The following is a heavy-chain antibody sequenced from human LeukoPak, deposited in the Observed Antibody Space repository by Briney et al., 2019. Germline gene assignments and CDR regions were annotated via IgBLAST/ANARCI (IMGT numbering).Heavy chain of an antibody. CDR1: GFTFGDYA. Sequence: GGSLRLSCTASGFTFGDYAMSWVRQAPGKGLEWVSAISGSGGSTYYADSVKGRFTISRDNSKNTLYLQMNSLRAEDTAVYYCAKDRSTVTTGVFGYWGQGTLVTVSS. J-gene: IGHJ4*02. CDR2: ISGSGGST. V-gene: IGHV3-23*01. CDR3: AKDRSTVTTGVFGY. D-gene: IGHD4-17*01.